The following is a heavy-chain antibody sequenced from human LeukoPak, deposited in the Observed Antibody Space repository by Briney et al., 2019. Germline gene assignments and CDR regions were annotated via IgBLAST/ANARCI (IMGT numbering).Heavy chain of an antibody. CDR2: IYYSGTT. CDR1: GDSISSSSYY. Sequence: SETLSLTCTVSGDSISSSSYYWGWIRQPPGKGLEWIGNIYYSGTTYYNPSLKSRVTISVDTSKNQFSLKLSSVTAADTAVYYCAMIVVVVAATDYYYYMDVWGKGTTVTISS. D-gene: IGHD2-15*01. V-gene: IGHV4-39*01. J-gene: IGHJ6*03. CDR3: AMIVVVVAATDYYYYMDV.